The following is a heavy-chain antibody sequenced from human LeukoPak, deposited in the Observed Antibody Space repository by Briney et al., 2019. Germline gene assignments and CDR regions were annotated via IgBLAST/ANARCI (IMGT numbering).Heavy chain of an antibody. CDR3: AKDDGNNAKSLLDS. V-gene: IGHV3-23*01. J-gene: IGHJ4*02. CDR1: GFTFSNYG. D-gene: IGHD2/OR15-2a*01. Sequence: PGGSLRLSCAVSGFTFSNYGMSWVRQAPGKGLEWVSVISSSGGSTYYADSVKGRFTISRDNSKNTLYLQMNGLRAEDTAVYYCAKDDGNNAKSLLDSWGQGTLVTVSS. CDR2: ISSSGGST.